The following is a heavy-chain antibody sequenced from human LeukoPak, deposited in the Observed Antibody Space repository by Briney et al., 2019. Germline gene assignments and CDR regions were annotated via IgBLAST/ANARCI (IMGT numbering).Heavy chain of an antibody. Sequence: GGSLRLSCVASGFTFKNYGMHWVRQSPGKGLEWVSFIRYDGTNKYYSDSVKGRFTIARDNSKKTLSLQLNNLRVDDTAVYYCARVQFQWFDPWGPGTPVTVSS. D-gene: IGHD6-19*01. V-gene: IGHV3-30*02. J-gene: IGHJ5*02. CDR2: IRYDGTNK. CDR1: GFTFKNYG. CDR3: ARVQFQWFDP.